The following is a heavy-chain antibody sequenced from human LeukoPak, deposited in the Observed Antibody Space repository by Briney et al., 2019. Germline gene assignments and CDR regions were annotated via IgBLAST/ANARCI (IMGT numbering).Heavy chain of an antibody. CDR2: ISVTGRNT. CDR1: GFTFSTYG. V-gene: IGHV3-23*01. Sequence: PGGSLRLSCAASGFTFSTYGMHWVRQAPGKGLEWVSTISVTGRNTYYADSVKGRFTISRDNSKNTLYLQMNSLRAEDTAVYYCAKLEMSTMQWGQGTLVTVSS. CDR3: AKLEMSTMQ. J-gene: IGHJ4*02. D-gene: IGHD5-24*01.